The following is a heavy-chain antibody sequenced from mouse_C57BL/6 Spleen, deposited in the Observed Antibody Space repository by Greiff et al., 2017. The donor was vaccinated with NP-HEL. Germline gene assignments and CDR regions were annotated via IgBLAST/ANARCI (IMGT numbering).Heavy chain of an antibody. CDR3: ARRFAY. CDR2: ISYDGSN. Sequence: EVHLVESGPGLVKPSQSLSLTCSVTGYSITSGYYWNWIRQFPGNKLEWMGYISYDGSNNYNPSLKNRISITRDTSKNQFFLKLNSVTTEDTATYYCARRFAYWGQGTLVTVSA. V-gene: IGHV3-6*01. CDR1: GYSITSGYY. J-gene: IGHJ3*01.